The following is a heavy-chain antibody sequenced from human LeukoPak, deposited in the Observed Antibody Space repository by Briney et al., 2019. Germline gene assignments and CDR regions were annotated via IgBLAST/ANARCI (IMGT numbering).Heavy chain of an antibody. CDR2: IKSKTDGGTT. CDR1: GFTFSNAW. V-gene: IGHV3-15*01. J-gene: IGHJ4*02. CDR3: TTVIVVVPAAIPDY. D-gene: IGHD2-2*02. Sequence: GGSQRLSCAASGFTFSNAWMSWVRQAPGKGLEWVGRIKSKTDGGTTDYAAPVKGRFTISRDDSKNTLYLQMNSLKTEDTAVYYCTTVIVVVPAAIPDYWGQGTLVTVSS.